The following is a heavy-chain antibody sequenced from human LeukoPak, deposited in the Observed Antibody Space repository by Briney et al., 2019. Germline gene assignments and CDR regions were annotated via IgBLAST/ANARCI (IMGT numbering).Heavy chain of an antibody. CDR3: ARARLEMTLPILDYYYMDV. V-gene: IGHV1-18*01. Sequence: ASVKVSCKASGYTFTSYGISWVRQAPGQGLEWMGWISAYNGNTNYAQKLQGRVTMTTDTSTSTAYMELSSLRSEDTAVYYCARARLEMTLPILDYYYMDVWGKGTTVTISS. CDR2: ISAYNGNT. CDR1: GYTFTSYG. D-gene: IGHD3-3*01. J-gene: IGHJ6*03.